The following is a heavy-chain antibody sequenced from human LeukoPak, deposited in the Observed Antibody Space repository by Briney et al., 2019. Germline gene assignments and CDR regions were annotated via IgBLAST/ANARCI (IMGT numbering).Heavy chain of an antibody. CDR1: GYSISSGYY. CDR3: ARYCSSTSCYTPFDY. J-gene: IGHJ4*02. CDR2: IYHSGST. V-gene: IGHV4-38-2*02. D-gene: IGHD2-2*02. Sequence: SETLSLTCTVSGYSISSGYYWGWIRQPPGKGLEWIGSIYHSGSTYYNPSLKSRVTISVDTSKNQFSLKLSSVTAADTAVYYCARYCSSTSCYTPFDYWGQGTLVTVSS.